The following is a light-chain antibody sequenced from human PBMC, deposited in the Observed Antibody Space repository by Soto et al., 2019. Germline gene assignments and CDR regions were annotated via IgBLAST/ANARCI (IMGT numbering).Light chain of an antibody. CDR1: QSISSY. CDR2: AAS. J-gene: IGKJ2*01. CDR3: QQSYSTPMYT. V-gene: IGKV1-39*01. Sequence: DIQMTQSPSSRSASVGDRVTITCRASQSISSYLNWYQQKPGKAPKLLIYAASSLQSGVPSRFSGSGSGTDFTLTIISLQPEDFATYYCQQSYSTPMYTFGHGTKLDIK.